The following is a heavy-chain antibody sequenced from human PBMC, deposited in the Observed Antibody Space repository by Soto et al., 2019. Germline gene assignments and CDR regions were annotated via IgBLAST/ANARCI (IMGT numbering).Heavy chain of an antibody. D-gene: IGHD2-15*01. CDR2: IWDDGSNK. Sequence: QVQLVESGGGVVQPGRSLRLSCAASGFTFSSYGMHWVRQAPGKGLEWVAVIWDDGSNKYYADSVKGRFTISRDNSKNTLYLQMNSLRAEDTAVYYCARDQGSGGSCQDWGQGTLVTVSS. J-gene: IGHJ4*02. CDR1: GFTFSSYG. CDR3: ARDQGSGGSCQD. V-gene: IGHV3-33*01.